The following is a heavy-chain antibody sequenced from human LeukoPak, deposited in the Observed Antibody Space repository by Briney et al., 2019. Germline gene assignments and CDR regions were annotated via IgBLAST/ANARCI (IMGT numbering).Heavy chain of an antibody. J-gene: IGHJ3*02. CDR2: INHSGST. CDR1: GGSFSGYY. CDR3: ARVSRVVPAATGWGAFDI. V-gene: IGHV4-34*01. Sequence: KTSETLSLTCAVYGGSFSGYYWSWIRQPPGKGLEWIGEINHSGSTNCNPSLKSRVTISVDTSKNQFSLKLSSVTAADTAVYYCARVSRVVPAATGWGAFDIWGQGTMVTVSS. D-gene: IGHD2-2*01.